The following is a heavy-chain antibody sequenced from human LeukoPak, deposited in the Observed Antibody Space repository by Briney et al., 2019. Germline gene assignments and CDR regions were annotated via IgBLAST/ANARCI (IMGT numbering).Heavy chain of an antibody. J-gene: IGHJ3*02. V-gene: IGHV1-8*02. D-gene: IGHD3-10*01. CDR1: GYTFTTYY. CDR2: MNPNSGNT. CDR3: ARARTDLWFGDLAYAFEI. Sequence: ASVKVSCKASGYTFTTYYMHWVRQAPGQGLEWVGWMNPNSGNTGSAQKFQGRVTMTRDTSTSTAYMELSSLRSDDTAVYYCARARTDLWFGDLAYAFEIWGPGTLVTVSS.